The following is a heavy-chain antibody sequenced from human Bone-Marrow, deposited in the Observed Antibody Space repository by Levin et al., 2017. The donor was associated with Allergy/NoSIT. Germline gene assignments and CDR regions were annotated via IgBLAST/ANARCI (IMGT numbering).Heavy chain of an antibody. CDR3: VRDRDDYGDYTFDF. Sequence: GGSLRLSCAAAGFTFSSIAMHWVRQAPGKGLEWVAVISHDACNKHYADAVKGRFTISRDNSKNTMSLQMNSLRPEDTAVYYCVRDRDDYGDYTFDFWGQGTLVAVSS. CDR1: GFTFSSIA. J-gene: IGHJ4*02. D-gene: IGHD4-17*01. V-gene: IGHV3-30*04. CDR2: ISHDACNK.